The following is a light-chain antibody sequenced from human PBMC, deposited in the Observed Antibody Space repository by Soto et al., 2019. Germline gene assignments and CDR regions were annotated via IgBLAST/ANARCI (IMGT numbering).Light chain of an antibody. CDR3: MQALQTPRT. Sequence: DIVMTQSPLSLPVTPGEPASISCRSSQSLLHSNGYYYLDWYLQKPGQSPQLLIYLGSNRASGVPDRFSGSGSGTDFTLKISRVEAEDVGVYYCMQALQTPRTFGQGTKVEI. CDR1: QSLLHSNGYYY. CDR2: LGS. V-gene: IGKV2-28*01. J-gene: IGKJ1*01.